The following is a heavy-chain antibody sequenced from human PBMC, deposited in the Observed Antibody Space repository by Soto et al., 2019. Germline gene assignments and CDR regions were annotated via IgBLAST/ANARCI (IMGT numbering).Heavy chain of an antibody. CDR1: GYTFTSYD. Sequence: ASVKVSCKASGYTFTSYDINWVRQATGQGLEWMGWMNPNSGDTGYAQKFQGRVTMTRNTSISTAYMELSSLRSEDTAVYYCATVTYGGNSVGYWGQGTLVTVSS. CDR3: ATVTYGGNSVGY. J-gene: IGHJ4*02. V-gene: IGHV1-8*01. CDR2: MNPNSGDT. D-gene: IGHD4-17*01.